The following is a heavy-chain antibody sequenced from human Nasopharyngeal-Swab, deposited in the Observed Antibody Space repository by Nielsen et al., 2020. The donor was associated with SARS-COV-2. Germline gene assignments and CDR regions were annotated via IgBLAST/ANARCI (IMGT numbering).Heavy chain of an antibody. V-gene: IGHV3-23*01. CDR1: GFTFNNYA. CDR3: AKDLGVESPLWFDY. D-gene: IGHD4-23*01. J-gene: IGHJ4*02. Sequence: GGSLRLSCAASGFTFNNYAMSWVRQAPGKGLEWVSSISGSGGTTYYADSVKGRFTISRDNSKNTLYLQMSSLRAEDTAIYYCAKDLGVESPLWFDYWGQGTLLTVSS. CDR2: ISGSGGTT.